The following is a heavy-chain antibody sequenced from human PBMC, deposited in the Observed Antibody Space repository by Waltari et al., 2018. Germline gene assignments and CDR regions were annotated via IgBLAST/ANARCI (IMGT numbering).Heavy chain of an antibody. CDR3: AGGNWNGWSGYPFDY. V-gene: IGHV4-34*01. CDR2: INQSGST. CDR1: GGSFSGYY. D-gene: IGHD3-3*01. Sequence: QVQLQQWGAGLLKPSVTLSLTCAVYGGSFSGYYWNWIRQPPGKGLEWIGEINQSGSTNYNPSLKSRVTISGDTSKDQFSLKLSVVTAADTAVYYWAGGNWNGWSGYPFDYWGQGTLVTVSS. J-gene: IGHJ4*02.